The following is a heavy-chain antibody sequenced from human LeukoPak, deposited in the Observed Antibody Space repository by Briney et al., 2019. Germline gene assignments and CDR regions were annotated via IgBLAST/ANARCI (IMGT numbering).Heavy chain of an antibody. J-gene: IGHJ5*02. CDR1: GYTFTSYA. CDR2: IIPIFGTA. D-gene: IGHD2-8*01. V-gene: IGHV1-69*06. CDR3: ARGTKLMVLINWFDP. Sequence: ASVKVSCKASGYTFTSYAISWVRQAPGQGLEWMGGIIPIFGTANYAQKFQGRVTITADKSTSTAYMELSSLRSEDTAVYYCARGTKLMVLINWFDPWGQGTLVTVSS.